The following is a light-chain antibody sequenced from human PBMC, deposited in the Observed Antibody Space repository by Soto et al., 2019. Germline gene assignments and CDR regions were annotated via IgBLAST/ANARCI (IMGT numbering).Light chain of an antibody. CDR2: KAS. CDR3: QHYNSWLT. Sequence: DIPMTQSPSTLSGSVGDRVTITCRASQTISSWLAWYQQKPGKAPKLLIYKASTLKSGVPSRFRGSGSGTEFTLTISSLQPDDFATYYCQHYNSWLTLGGGTKVDIK. J-gene: IGKJ4*01. V-gene: IGKV1-5*03. CDR1: QTISSW.